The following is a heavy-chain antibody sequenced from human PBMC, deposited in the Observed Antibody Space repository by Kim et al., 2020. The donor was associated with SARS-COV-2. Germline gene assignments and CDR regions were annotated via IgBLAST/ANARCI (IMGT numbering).Heavy chain of an antibody. D-gene: IGHD1-26*01. CDR2: ISGSGAPT. J-gene: IGHJ4*02. V-gene: IGHV3-23*01. CDR3: AKASSRGAYLTYFDY. CDR1: GFTFNNYA. Sequence: GGSLRLSCAASGFTFNNYAMSWVRQAPGKGLEWVSTISGSGAPTYHADSVKGRFTISRDDSKNTLHLQMNSLRAEDTAVYYCAKASSRGAYLTYFDYWGPGTLVTVSS.